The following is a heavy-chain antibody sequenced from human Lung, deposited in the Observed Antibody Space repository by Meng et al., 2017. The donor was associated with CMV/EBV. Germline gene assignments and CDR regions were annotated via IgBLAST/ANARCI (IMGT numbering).Heavy chain of an antibody. Sequence: SETXSLTCTVSGGSVSSGSYYWSWIRQPPGKGLEWIGYIYYSGSTNYNPSLKSRVTISVDTSKNQFSLKLSSVTAADTAVYYCARDYGWGAVTRYYYYGMDVWXQGTXVTVSS. D-gene: IGHD3-16*01. CDR3: ARDYGWGAVTRYYYYGMDV. V-gene: IGHV4-61*01. J-gene: IGHJ6*02. CDR2: IYYSGST. CDR1: GGSVSSGSYY.